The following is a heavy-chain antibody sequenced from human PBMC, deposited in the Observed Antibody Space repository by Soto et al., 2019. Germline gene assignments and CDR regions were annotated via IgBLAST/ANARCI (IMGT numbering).Heavy chain of an antibody. CDR1: GGSFSGYY. D-gene: IGHD6-13*01. Sequence: QVQLQQWGAGLLKPSETLSLTCAVYGGSFSGYYWSWIRQPPGKGLEWIGEINHSGSTNYNPSLKSRVTISVDTSKNQFSLKLSSVTAADTAVYYCATKIAAAGMPEYFQHWGQGTLVTVSS. CDR2: INHSGST. J-gene: IGHJ1*01. V-gene: IGHV4-34*01. CDR3: ATKIAAAGMPEYFQH.